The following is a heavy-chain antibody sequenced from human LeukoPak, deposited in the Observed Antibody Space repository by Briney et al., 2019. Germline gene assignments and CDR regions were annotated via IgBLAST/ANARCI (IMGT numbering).Heavy chain of an antibody. CDR1: GFTVSSNS. D-gene: IGHD3-22*01. V-gene: IGHV3-53*01. Sequence: PSGGSLRLSCTVSGFTVSSNSMSWVRQAPGKGLEWVSFIYSDNTHYSDSVKGRFTISRDNSKNTLYLQMNSLRAEDTAVYYCARRAGDYSHPYDYWGQGTLVTVSS. CDR2: IYSDNT. CDR3: ARRAGDYSHPYDY. J-gene: IGHJ4*02.